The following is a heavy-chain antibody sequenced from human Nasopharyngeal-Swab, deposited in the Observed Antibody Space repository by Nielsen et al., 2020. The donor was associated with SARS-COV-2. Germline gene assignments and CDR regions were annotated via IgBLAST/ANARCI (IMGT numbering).Heavy chain of an antibody. CDR3: SRCGGSCYTGKDY. CDR1: GFILSVSA. CDR2: IRSKGNSYAT. J-gene: IGHJ4*02. D-gene: IGHD2-15*01. V-gene: IGHV3-73*01. Sequence: GASLTISCAASGFILSVSAIHWVRQASGKGLEWVGRIRSKGNSYATEYAASVEGRFTISRDDSKNTAYLQMNSLMTEDTAVYYCSRCGGSCYTGKDYWGQGTLVTVSS.